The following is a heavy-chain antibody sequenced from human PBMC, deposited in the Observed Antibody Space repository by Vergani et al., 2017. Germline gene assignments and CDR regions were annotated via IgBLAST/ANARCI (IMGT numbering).Heavy chain of an antibody. V-gene: IGHV3-23*01. CDR3: ASAYYYGSGSYDV. CDR2: ISGSGGST. D-gene: IGHD3-10*01. CDR1: GFTFSSYA. Sequence: EVQLLESGGGLVQPGGSLRLSCAASGFTFSSYAMSWVRQAPGKGLEWVSAISGSGGSTYYADSVKGRFTISRDNAKNSLYLQMNSLRAEDTAVYYCASAYYYGSGSYDVWGQGTTVTVSS. J-gene: IGHJ6*02.